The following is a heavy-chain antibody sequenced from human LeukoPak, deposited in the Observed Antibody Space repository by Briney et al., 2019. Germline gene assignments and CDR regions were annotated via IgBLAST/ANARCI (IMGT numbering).Heavy chain of an antibody. D-gene: IGHD2-2*01. Sequence: GGSLRLSCAASGFTFSDYYMSWIRQAPGKRLEWVSCISSSGSTIYYADSVKGRFTISRDNAKNSLYLQMNSLRAEDTAVYYCARRGYCSSTSCFDYWGQGTLVTVSS. CDR3: ARRGYCSSTSCFDY. J-gene: IGHJ4*02. CDR2: ISSSGSTI. CDR1: GFTFSDYY. V-gene: IGHV3-11*04.